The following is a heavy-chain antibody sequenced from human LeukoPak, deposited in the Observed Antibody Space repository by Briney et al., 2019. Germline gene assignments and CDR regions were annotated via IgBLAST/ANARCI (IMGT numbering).Heavy chain of an antibody. V-gene: IGHV4-4*07. J-gene: IGHJ5*02. Sequence: KPSETLSLTCTVSGGSISSYYWSWIRQPAGKGLEWIGSIYTSGSTNYNPSLKSRVTMSVDTSKNQFSLKLSSVPAADTAVYYCARERIAAAKSPWFDPWGQGALVTVSS. CDR2: IYTSGST. CDR1: GGSISSYY. D-gene: IGHD6-13*01. CDR3: ARERIAAAKSPWFDP.